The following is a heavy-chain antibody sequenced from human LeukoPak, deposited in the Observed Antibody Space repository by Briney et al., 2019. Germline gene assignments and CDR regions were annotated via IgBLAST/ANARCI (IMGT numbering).Heavy chain of an antibody. J-gene: IGHJ6*03. CDR2: IYTSGST. V-gene: IGHV4-4*07. CDR1: GGSISSYY. D-gene: IGHD6-13*01. CDR3: ARDRRGSWYRGDYYYYMDV. Sequence: SETLSLTCTVSGGSISSYYWSWIRQPAGKGLEWIGRIYTSGSTNYNPSLKSRVTMSVDTSKNQFSLKLSSVTAADTAVYYCARDRRGSWYRGDYYYYMDVWGKGTTVTVSS.